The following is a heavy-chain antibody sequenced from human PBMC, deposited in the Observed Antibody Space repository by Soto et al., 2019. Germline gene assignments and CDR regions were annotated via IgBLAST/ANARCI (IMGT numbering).Heavy chain of an antibody. J-gene: IGHJ5*02. CDR2: ISYDGSNK. V-gene: IGHV3-30*18. CDR1: GFTFSSYG. D-gene: IGHD5-18*01. CDR3: AKELSGYSYGGDWFDP. Sequence: QVQLAESGGGVVQPGRSLRLSCAASGFTFSSYGMHWVRQAPGKGLEWVAVISYDGSNKYYADSVKGRFTISRDNSKNTLYLQMNSLRAEDTAVYYCAKELSGYSYGGDWFDPWGQGTLVTVSS.